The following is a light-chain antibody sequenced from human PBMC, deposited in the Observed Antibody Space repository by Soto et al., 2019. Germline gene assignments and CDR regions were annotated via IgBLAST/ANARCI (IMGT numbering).Light chain of an antibody. Sequence: EIVLTQSPGTLPLSPGERATLSCRASQTISGTYLAWYQQKPGQAPRLLIYSSSSRAAGVSDRFSGSGSGTDFSLTISRLEPEDFAMYYCQQYGRSPTWTFGQGTKWIS. V-gene: IGKV3-20*01. CDR1: QTISGTY. CDR3: QQYGRSPTWT. J-gene: IGKJ1*01. CDR2: SSS.